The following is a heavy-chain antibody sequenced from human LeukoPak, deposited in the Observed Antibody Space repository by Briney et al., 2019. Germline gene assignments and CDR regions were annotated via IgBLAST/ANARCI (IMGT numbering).Heavy chain of an antibody. J-gene: IGHJ6*02. Sequence: GGSLRLSCAASRFTFSSYWMHWVRQAPGKGLVWVSRINSDGSTTSYADSVKGRFTISRDNAKNTLYLQMNSLRAEDTAVYYCGRGRYYAMDVWGQGTTVTVSS. CDR1: RFTFSSYW. V-gene: IGHV3-74*01. CDR2: INSDGSTT. CDR3: GRGRYYAMDV.